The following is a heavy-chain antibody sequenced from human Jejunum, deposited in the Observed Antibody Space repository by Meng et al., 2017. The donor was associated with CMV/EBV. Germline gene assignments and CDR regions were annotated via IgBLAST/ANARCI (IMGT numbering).Heavy chain of an antibody. CDR3: ARASYGSGSPLGESWFDP. Sequence: QLRLQGSGPGLVNPSQTLSLTCTVSGGSISSGGYYWSWIRQHPGKGLEWIGYIHDSGSTYYNPSLKSRVTISADTSKNQFSLKLSSVTAADTAVYYCARASYGSGSPLGESWFDPWGQGTLVTVSS. D-gene: IGHD3-10*01. CDR1: GGSISSGGYY. V-gene: IGHV4-31*03. J-gene: IGHJ5*02. CDR2: IHDSGST.